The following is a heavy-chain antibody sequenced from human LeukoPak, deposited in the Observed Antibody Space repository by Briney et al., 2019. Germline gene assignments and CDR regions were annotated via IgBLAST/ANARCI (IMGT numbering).Heavy chain of an antibody. CDR3: ARDGTTVTTGNAFDI. Sequence: GGSLRLSCAASGFTFSSYWMSWVRQAPGKGLEWVANMKQDGSEKYYVDSVKGRFTISRDNAKNSLYLQMNSLRAEDTAVYYCARDGTTVTTGNAFDIWGQGTMVTVSS. V-gene: IGHV3-7*03. D-gene: IGHD4-17*01. J-gene: IGHJ3*02. CDR2: MKQDGSEK. CDR1: GFTFSSYW.